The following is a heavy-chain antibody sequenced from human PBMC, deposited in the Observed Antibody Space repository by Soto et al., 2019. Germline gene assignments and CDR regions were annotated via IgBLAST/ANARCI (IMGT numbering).Heavy chain of an antibody. J-gene: IGHJ5*02. D-gene: IGHD2-2*01. CDR1: GGSINSGNYY. CDR2: ISYSGSA. Sequence: SETLSLTCSVSGGSINSGNYYWSWIRQHPGRGLEWIGYISYSGSAHYNPSLRSRVFISVDTSRNQFSLKLSSVTAADTAVYYCARRRCTTTTCFDPWGQGTLVTVSS. CDR3: ARRRCTTTTCFDP. V-gene: IGHV4-31*03.